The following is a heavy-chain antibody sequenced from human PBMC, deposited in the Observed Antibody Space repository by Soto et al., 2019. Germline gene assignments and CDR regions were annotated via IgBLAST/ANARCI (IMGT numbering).Heavy chain of an antibody. D-gene: IGHD3-10*01. CDR3: ATNLFSRTSRGSDFDP. CDR2: INPNSGVT. Sequence: QVRLVQSGAEMKKPGASVKVSCKSSGYYFTGYYMHWVRQAPGHVLEWMGWINPNSGVTNYAQRFQGRVSMTRDTSISTADLEVKRLTSDDTSVYYCATNLFSRTSRGSDFDPWGPGTLVIVSS. CDR1: GYYFTGYY. V-gene: IGHV1-2*02. J-gene: IGHJ5*02.